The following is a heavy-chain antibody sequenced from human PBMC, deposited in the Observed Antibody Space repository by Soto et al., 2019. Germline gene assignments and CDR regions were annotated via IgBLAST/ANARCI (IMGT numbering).Heavy chain of an antibody. V-gene: IGHV3-11*06. Sequence: GGSLRLSCAASGFTFSDYYMSWIRQAPGKGLEWVSYISGSSSYTNYADSVKGRFTISRDNAKNSLYLQMNSLRAEDTAVYYCARSTATVSYYFDYWGQGTLVTVSS. J-gene: IGHJ4*02. D-gene: IGHD2-21*02. CDR1: GFTFSDYY. CDR3: ARSTATVSYYFDY. CDR2: ISGSSSYT.